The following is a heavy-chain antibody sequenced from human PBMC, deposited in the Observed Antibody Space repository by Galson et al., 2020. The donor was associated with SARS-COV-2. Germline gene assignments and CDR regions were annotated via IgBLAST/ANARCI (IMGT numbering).Heavy chain of an antibody. J-gene: IGHJ6*02. CDR3: ARNGGVGYSYVSYYYGMDV. CDR1: GYSFTSYW. V-gene: IGHV5-51*01. CDR2: IYPGDSDT. Sequence: DSVKVSCKGSGYSFTSYWIGWVRQMPGKGLEWMGIIYPGDSDTRYSPSFQGQVTISADKSISTAYLQWSSLKASDTAMYYCARNGGVGYSYVSYYYGMDVWGQGTTVTVSS. D-gene: IGHD5-18*01.